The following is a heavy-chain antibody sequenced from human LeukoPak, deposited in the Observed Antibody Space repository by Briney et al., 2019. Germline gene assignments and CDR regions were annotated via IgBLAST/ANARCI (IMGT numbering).Heavy chain of an antibody. CDR1: GGSVSSGTYY. Sequence: PSETLSLTCTVSGGSVSSGTYYWGWIRQPPGKGLEWIGNIYYSGSTSYNPSLKSRATISVDTSKNQFSLKLTSVTAADTAVYSCARDRRSSGWYAFDIWGQGAMVTVSS. V-gene: IGHV4-39*07. CDR2: IYYSGST. D-gene: IGHD6-19*01. J-gene: IGHJ3*02. CDR3: ARDRRSSGWYAFDI.